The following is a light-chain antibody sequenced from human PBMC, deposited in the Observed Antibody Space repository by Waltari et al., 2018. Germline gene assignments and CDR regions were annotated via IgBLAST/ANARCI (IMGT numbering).Light chain of an antibody. CDR3: IQALEFPRT. V-gene: IGKV2-40*01. Sequence: DIVMTQTPLSLPVTLGEPASISCRSSQSLLDSEDGNTYLEWYLQKPGQSPQLLIYEVSNRASGVPDRFSGSGSDTDFTLKISRVEAEDVGVYYCIQALEFPRTFGQGTKVEIK. J-gene: IGKJ1*01. CDR1: QSLLDSEDGNTY. CDR2: EVS.